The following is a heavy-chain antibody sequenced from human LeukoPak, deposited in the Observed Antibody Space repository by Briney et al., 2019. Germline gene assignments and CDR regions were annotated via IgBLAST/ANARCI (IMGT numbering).Heavy chain of an antibody. CDR2: ISGSGGRT. D-gene: IGHD3-22*01. CDR1: GFTFSSYA. Sequence: GGSLRLSCAASGFTFSSYAMSWVRQAPGKGLEWVSTISGSGGRTYYADSVKGRFTISRDNSKNTLYLQMNSLRAEDTAVYYCAKDRRSGGSQYYYDSSGYSAFDIWGQGTMVTVSS. CDR3: AKDRRSGGSQYYYDSSGYSAFDI. V-gene: IGHV3-23*01. J-gene: IGHJ3*02.